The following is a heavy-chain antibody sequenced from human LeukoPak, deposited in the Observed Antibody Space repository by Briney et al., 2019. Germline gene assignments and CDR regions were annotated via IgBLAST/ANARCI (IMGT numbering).Heavy chain of an antibody. CDR2: ISRDGRNE. CDR1: GFTFSHYA. J-gene: IGHJ6*02. Sequence: GGSLRLSCPASGFTFSHYAMHWVRQAPGKGLDWVAVISRDGRNEYYADSVKGRFTISRDNSENTLYLQMNSLRTDDTALYYRARGKQQLDYFYYYRMDVWGQGTTVTVSS. D-gene: IGHD6-13*01. CDR3: ARGKQQLDYFYYYRMDV. V-gene: IGHV3-30-3*01.